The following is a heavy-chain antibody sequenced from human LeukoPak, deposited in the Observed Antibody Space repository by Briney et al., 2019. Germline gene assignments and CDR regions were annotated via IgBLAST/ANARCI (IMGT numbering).Heavy chain of an antibody. D-gene: IGHD2-8*01. CDR1: GYSFTGYY. CDR3: ARGRQWFDY. V-gene: IGHV1-2*02. J-gene: IGHJ4*02. CDR2: INPNSGGT. Sequence: ASVKVSCKASGYSFTGYYIHWMRQAPGQGLEWMGWINPNSGGTNYAQKFQGRVTMTRDTSISTAYMELSRLRSDDTAVYYCARGRQWFDYWGQGTLVTVSS.